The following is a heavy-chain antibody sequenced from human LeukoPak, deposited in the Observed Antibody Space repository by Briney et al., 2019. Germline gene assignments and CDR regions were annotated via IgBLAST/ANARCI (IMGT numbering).Heavy chain of an antibody. CDR3: GRHYYGSGSAYYYGLDV. D-gene: IGHD3-10*01. Sequence: PSETLSLTCSVSGASITSFYWTWIRQPPGKTLEWIGYIYPSGSTSYNPSLKSRVTILVDTSRNQVSLKVRSVTAADTAIYYCGRHYYGSGSAYYYGLDVWGQGTTVTVSS. CDR1: GASITSFY. V-gene: IGHV4-59*08. J-gene: IGHJ6*02. CDR2: IYPSGST.